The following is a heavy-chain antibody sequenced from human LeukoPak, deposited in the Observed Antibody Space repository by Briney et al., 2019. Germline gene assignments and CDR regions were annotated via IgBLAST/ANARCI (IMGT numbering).Heavy chain of an antibody. D-gene: IGHD1-26*01. J-gene: IGHJ6*02. CDR1: GFTFSSYW. CDR2: IKQDGSEQ. V-gene: IGHV3-7*05. Sequence: PGGSLRLSCAASGFTFSSYWMNWVRQTPGKGLEWVAIIKQDGSEQYYVDSVKGRFTISRDNAKNSLHLQMNSLRAGDTAVYYCARGSAIVGATGYYNGMDVWGQGTTVTVSS. CDR3: ARGSAIVGATGYYNGMDV.